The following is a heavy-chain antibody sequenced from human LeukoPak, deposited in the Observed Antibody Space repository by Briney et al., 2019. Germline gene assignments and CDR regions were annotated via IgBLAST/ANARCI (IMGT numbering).Heavy chain of an antibody. D-gene: IGHD3-3*01. CDR3: ARGSGYYTGWSDP. CDR2: INPNSGGT. Sequence: ASVKVSCKASGYTFTGYYMHWVRQAPGQGLEWMRWINPNSGGTKYAQRFQDRVSMTRDTSITTAHMELSRLRSDDTAVYYCARGSGYYTGWSDPWGQGTLVTVSS. J-gene: IGHJ5*02. CDR1: GYTFTGYY. V-gene: IGHV1-2*02.